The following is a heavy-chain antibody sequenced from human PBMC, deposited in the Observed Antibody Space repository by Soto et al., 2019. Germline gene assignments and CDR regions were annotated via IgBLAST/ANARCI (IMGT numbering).Heavy chain of an antibody. CDR1: GYPFTSYG. CDR2: ISAYNGKR. V-gene: IGHV1-18*01. D-gene: IGHD5-12*01. J-gene: IGHJ3*02. CDR3: ARVRIVASIHDAFEI. Sequence: QGQLLQSGDEVKTPGASVRVSCRASGYPFTSYGISWVRQAPGQGLEWVAWISAYNGKRDTAQKFQDRVTMTLDTYTDTAHMDLGDLTSADTAVYYCARVRIVASIHDAFEIWGQGTKVTVSS.